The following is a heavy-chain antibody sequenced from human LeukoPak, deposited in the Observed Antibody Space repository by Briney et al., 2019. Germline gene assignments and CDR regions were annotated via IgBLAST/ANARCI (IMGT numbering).Heavy chain of an antibody. J-gene: IGHJ4*02. CDR2: IKQDGSEK. Sequence: GGSLRLSCAASGFTFINSWMSWVRQAPGKGRGWVANIKQDGSEKYYVDSVEGRFTISRDNAKDSLSLQMNSLRGEDTAVYYCVRALGSPSADHWGQGTLVTVSS. V-gene: IGHV3-7*01. CDR3: VRALGSPSADH. D-gene: IGHD6-6*01. CDR1: GFTFINSW.